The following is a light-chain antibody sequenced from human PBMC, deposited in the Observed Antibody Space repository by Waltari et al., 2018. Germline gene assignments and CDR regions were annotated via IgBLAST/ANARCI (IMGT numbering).Light chain of an antibody. CDR2: GTS. CDR3: QHYVRLPAT. CDR1: QSVSRA. Sequence: EIVLTQSPGTLSLSLGERATLSCRASQSVSRALAWYQHKPGQAPRLLIYGTSNRATGNPDRFSGSGSGTDFSLTISRLEPEDVAVYFCQHYVRLPATFGQGTKVEIK. J-gene: IGKJ1*01. V-gene: IGKV3-20*01.